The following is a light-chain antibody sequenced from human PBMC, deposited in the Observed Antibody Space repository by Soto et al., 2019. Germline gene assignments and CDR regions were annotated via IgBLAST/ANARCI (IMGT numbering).Light chain of an antibody. CDR1: QSVSSSY. CDR3: QQYGSYPLT. CDR2: DAS. J-gene: IGKJ4*01. V-gene: IGKV3-20*01. Sequence: EIVMTQSPATLSVSPGERATLSCRASQSVSSSYLAWYQQKPGQAPRLLIYDASSRATGIPDRFSGSGSGTDFTLTISSLEPEDFAVFYCQQYGSYPLTFGGGTKVDIK.